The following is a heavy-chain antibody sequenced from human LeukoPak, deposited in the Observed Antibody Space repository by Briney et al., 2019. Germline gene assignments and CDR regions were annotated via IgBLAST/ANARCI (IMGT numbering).Heavy chain of an antibody. V-gene: IGHV3-7*04. D-gene: IGHD3-9*01. CDR1: GFIFSSYS. CDR3: ARAYNDWHSDY. CDR2: IKQDGSET. J-gene: IGHJ4*02. Sequence: GGSLRLSCATSGFIFSSYSMNWVRQAPGKGLEWVANIKQDGSETYYVDSMKGRFTISRDNAKNSLYLQMNSLRAEDTAVYFCARAYNDWHSDYWGQGTLVTVSS.